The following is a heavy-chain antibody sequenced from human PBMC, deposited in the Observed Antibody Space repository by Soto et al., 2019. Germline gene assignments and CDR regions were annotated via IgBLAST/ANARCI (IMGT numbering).Heavy chain of an antibody. Sequence: PGESLKISCKGSGYSFTSYWIGWVRQMPGKGLEWMGIIYPGDSDTRYSPSFQGQVTISADKSISTAYLQWSSLKASDTAMYYCARHMVATNNNFYYYYGMDVWGQGTTVTVS. V-gene: IGHV5-51*01. CDR1: GYSFTSYW. J-gene: IGHJ6*02. CDR2: IYPGDSDT. CDR3: ARHMVATNNNFYYYYGMDV. D-gene: IGHD5-12*01.